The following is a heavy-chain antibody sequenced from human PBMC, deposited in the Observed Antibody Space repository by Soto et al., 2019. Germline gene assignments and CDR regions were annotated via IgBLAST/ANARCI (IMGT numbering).Heavy chain of an antibody. CDR2: ISSSSSTI. CDR3: AREEGLLNSFDP. J-gene: IGHJ5*02. V-gene: IGHV3-48*01. CDR1: GFTFSSYS. Sequence: EVQLVESGGGLVQPGGSLRLSCAASGFTFSSYSMNWVRQAPGKGLEWVSYISSSSSTICYADSVKRRFTISSDNAKNSLSLQMNSLRAEDTAVYYCAREEGLLNSFDPWGQGTLVTVSS. D-gene: IGHD1-26*01.